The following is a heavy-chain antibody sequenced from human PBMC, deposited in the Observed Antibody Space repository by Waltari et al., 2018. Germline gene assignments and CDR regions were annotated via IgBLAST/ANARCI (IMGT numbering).Heavy chain of an antibody. Sequence: QVQLVQSGAEVKKPGASVKVSCKASGYTFTSYAMHWVRQAPGQRLEWMGWINAGNGNTKYSQKFQGRVTITRDTSASTAYMELSSLRSEDTAVYYCARAWDRVEMTTVTTVGYWGQGTLVTVSS. V-gene: IGHV1-3*01. J-gene: IGHJ4*02. CDR1: GYTFTSYA. CDR3: ARAWDRVEMTTVTTVGY. CDR2: INAGNGNT. D-gene: IGHD4-17*01.